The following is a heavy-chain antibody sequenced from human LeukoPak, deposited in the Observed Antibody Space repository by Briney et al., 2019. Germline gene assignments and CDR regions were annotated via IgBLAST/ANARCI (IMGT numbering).Heavy chain of an antibody. V-gene: IGHV4-59*01. CDR1: GDSITSYF. CDR2: IFYSGIT. Sequence: SETLSLTCTVSGDSITSYFWSWIRQPPGKGLEWVGYIFYSGITNYNSSLKSRVTISVDTSKNQFSLKLSSVTAADTAVYYCARHSSGWYGLDYWGLGTLVTVSS. CDR3: ARHSSGWYGLDY. J-gene: IGHJ4*02. D-gene: IGHD6-19*01.